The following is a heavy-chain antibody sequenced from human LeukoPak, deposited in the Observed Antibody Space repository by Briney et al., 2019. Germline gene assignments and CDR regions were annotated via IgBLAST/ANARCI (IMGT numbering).Heavy chain of an antibody. V-gene: IGHV1-2*02. CDR2: INPNSGGT. CDR3: ARLVDRPKAFDI. D-gene: IGHD2-8*02. Sequence: APVKVSCKASGYTFTGYYMHWVRQAPGQGLEWMGWINPNSGGTNYAQKFQGRVTMTRDTSISTAYMELSRLRSDDTAVYYCARLVDRPKAFDIWGQGTMVTVSS. J-gene: IGHJ3*02. CDR1: GYTFTGYY.